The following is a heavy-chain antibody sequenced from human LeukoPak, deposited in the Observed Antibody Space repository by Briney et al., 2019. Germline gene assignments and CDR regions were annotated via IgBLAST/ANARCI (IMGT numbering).Heavy chain of an antibody. D-gene: IGHD6-13*01. CDR1: GFTFNTYT. V-gene: IGHV3-21*01. CDR2: ISSTSSHI. J-gene: IGHJ4*02. Sequence: GGSLRLSCAASGFTFNTYTMNWVRQAPGKGLEWVSSISSTSSHIYYADSVRGRFPISRDIAKNSLYLQMNSRRADDTAVYFCARARGMGSSWPTDYWGQGTLVTVSS. CDR3: ARARGMGSSWPTDY.